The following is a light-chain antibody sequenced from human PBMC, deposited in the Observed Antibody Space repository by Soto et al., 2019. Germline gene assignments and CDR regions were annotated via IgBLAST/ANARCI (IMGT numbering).Light chain of an antibody. Sequence: MAQSPDPLSVCPGGRATLSCRASQSISSYLAWYQQKPGKVPKLLIYAASTLQSGVPSRFSGSGFGTDFTLTISSLQPEDFATYYCLLDYAYFWAFGQGTKVDIK. CDR3: LLDYAYFWA. CDR1: QSISSY. CDR2: AAS. J-gene: IGKJ1*01. V-gene: IGKV1-6*01.